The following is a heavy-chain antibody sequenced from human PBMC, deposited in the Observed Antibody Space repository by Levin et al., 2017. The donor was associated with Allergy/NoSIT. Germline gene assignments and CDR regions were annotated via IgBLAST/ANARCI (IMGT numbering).Heavy chain of an antibody. D-gene: IGHD3-3*01. CDR3: ARDAATLIFGVVSRGGMDV. CDR1: GFIFSRYW. V-gene: IGHV3-7*01. J-gene: IGHJ6*02. CDR2: IKEDGSEK. Sequence: PGGSLRLSCAASGFIFSRYWMSWVRQAPGKGLEWVAKIKEDGSEKYYVDSVKGRFTISRDNAKNSVYLQMNSLRAEDTAVYYCARDAATLIFGVVSRGGMDVWGQGTTVTVSS.